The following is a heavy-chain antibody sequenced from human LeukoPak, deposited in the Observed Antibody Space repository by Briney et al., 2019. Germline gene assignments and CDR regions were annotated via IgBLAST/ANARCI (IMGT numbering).Heavy chain of an antibody. CDR2: INHSGST. CDR1: GGSFSGYY. J-gene: IGHJ5*02. Sequence: SETLSLTCTVYGGSFSGYYWSWIRQPPAKGQEWIGEINHSGSTNYNPSLKSRVTISIDTSRNQFSMNLNSVTAADTAVYYCAKGAGPPWFDPWGQGTLVTVSS. CDR3: AKGAGPPWFDP. V-gene: IGHV4-34*01. D-gene: IGHD6-19*01.